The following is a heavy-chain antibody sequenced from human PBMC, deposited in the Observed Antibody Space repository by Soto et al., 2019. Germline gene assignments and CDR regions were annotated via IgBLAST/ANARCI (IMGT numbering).Heavy chain of an antibody. CDR3: AAVAGTSAFVGYFEY. CDR2: IIPALDVE. V-gene: IGHV1-69*02. J-gene: IGHJ4*02. D-gene: IGHD6-19*01. CDR1: GGTLSTYT. Sequence: QGLLVQSGAEVKKPGSSVKVSCKAPGGTLSTYTLTWLRQAPGQGPEWMGRIIPALDVEDYAQQFQGRVTIXADTSTSTAYMELHSLRSDDTAVYYCAAVAGTSAFVGYFEYWGQGTLVTVAS.